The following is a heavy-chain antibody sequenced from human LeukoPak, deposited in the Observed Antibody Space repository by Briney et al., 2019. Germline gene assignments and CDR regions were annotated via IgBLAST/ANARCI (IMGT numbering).Heavy chain of an antibody. J-gene: IGHJ4*02. CDR3: AREGKELSAIDY. V-gene: IGHV1-2*02. Sequence: ASVKVSCKASGGTFSSYAISWVRQAPGQGLEWMGWINPNSGGTNYAQKFQGRVTMTRDTSISTAYMELSRLRSDDTAVYYCAREGKELSAIDYWGQGTLVTVSS. D-gene: IGHD3-16*02. CDR1: GGTFSSYA. CDR2: INPNSGGT.